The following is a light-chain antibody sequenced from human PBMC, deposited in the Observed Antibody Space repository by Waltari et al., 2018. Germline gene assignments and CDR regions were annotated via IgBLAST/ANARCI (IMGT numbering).Light chain of an antibody. V-gene: IGLV2-14*03. CDR3: SSWTDSDSLKLL. Sequence: QSALTQPASVSGSPGQSITISCTGTSRDVGGSNYVSWYHHHPGKVPQLLLYDVTNRPSGVSNRFSGSKSGNTASLTISGLQAEDEADYYCSSWTDSDSLKLLFGGGTKLTVL. CDR2: DVT. CDR1: SRDVGGSNY. J-gene: IGLJ2*01.